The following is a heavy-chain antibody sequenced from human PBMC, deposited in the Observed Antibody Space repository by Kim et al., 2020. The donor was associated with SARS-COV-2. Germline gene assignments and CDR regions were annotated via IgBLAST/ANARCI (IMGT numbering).Heavy chain of an antibody. V-gene: IGHV3-23*01. J-gene: IGHJ4*02. CDR3: AKDRVSGWWYYFDY. Sequence: ADSVKGRFTISRDNSKNTLYLQMNSLRAEDTAVYYCAKDRVSGWWYYFDYWGQGTLVTVSS. D-gene: IGHD6-19*01.